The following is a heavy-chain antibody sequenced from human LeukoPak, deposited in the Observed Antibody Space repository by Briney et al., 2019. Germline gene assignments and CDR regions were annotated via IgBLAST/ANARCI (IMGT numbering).Heavy chain of an antibody. J-gene: IGHJ4*02. V-gene: IGHV1-2*02. D-gene: IGHD5-24*01. CDR3: ARDGYNSWYFDY. Sequence: ASVKVPCKASGYTFTAYYMHWVRQAPGQGLEWMGWINPNSGGTNYAQKFQGRVTMTRDTSISTAYMELSRLRSDDTAVYYCARDGYNSWYFDYWGQGTLVTVSS. CDR1: GYTFTAYY. CDR2: INPNSGGT.